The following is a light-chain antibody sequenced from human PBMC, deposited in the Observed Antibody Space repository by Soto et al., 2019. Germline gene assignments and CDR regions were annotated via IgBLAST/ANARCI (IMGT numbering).Light chain of an antibody. J-gene: IGLJ3*02. CDR3: AAWDGSLQTWV. V-gene: IGLV1-44*01. CDR1: SSNIGSNI. Sequence: VLTQPPSASGTPGQRVTISCSGSSSNIGSNIVNWYQQLPGTAPKILIYTNNQRPSGVPDRFSDSKSGTSASLAISGLQSEDEADYYCAAWDGSLQTWVFGGGTKLTVL. CDR2: TNN.